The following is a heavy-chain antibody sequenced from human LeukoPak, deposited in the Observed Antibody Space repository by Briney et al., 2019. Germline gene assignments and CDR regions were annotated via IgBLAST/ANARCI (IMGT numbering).Heavy chain of an antibody. CDR2: IYYSGST. CDR3: ARRTYDILTGYYNENWFDP. V-gene: IGHV4-39*01. CDR1: GGSISSSSYY. D-gene: IGHD3-9*01. J-gene: IGHJ5*02. Sequence: SETLSLTCTVSGGSISSSSYYWGWIRQPPGKGLEWIGSIYYSGSTYYNPSLKSRVTISVDTSKNQFSLKLSSVTAADTAVYYRARRTYDILTGYYNENWFDPWGQGTLVTVSS.